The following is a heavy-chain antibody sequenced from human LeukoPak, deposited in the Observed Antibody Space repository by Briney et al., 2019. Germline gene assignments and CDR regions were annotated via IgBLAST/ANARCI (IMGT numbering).Heavy chain of an antibody. CDR2: FDPEDGET. CDR1: GCTLTELS. Sequence: AAVKVSCKVSGCTLTELSMHWVRQAPGKGLEWMGGFDPEDGETIYAQKFQGRVTMTEDTSTDTAYMELSSLRSEDTAVYYCATSLLKYQLPSDDAFDIWGQGTMVTVSS. V-gene: IGHV1-24*01. D-gene: IGHD2-2*01. J-gene: IGHJ3*02. CDR3: ATSLLKYQLPSDDAFDI.